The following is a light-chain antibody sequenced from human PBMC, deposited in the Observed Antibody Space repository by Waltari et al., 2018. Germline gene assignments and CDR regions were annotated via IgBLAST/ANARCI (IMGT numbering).Light chain of an antibody. J-gene: IGLJ3*02. Sequence: QSVLTQPPSASGTPGQRVTISCSGSNYNIGINYVYWYQQLPGTAPKLLIYRDNQRPSGVPDRCSGSKSGTSAALVISGLRSEDEADYYCAAWADSLSGPWVFGGGTKLTVL. CDR2: RDN. V-gene: IGLV1-47*01. CDR1: NYNIGINY. CDR3: AAWADSLSGPWV.